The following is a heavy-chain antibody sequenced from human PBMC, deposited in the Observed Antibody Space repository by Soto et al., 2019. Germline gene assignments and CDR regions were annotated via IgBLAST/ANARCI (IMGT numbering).Heavy chain of an antibody. V-gene: IGHV6-1*01. CDR3: AREHILVAYNWFDP. CDR2: TYYRSKWYN. D-gene: IGHD3-22*01. CDR1: GDSVSSNSVA. Sequence: QVQLQQSGPGLVKPSQTLSLTCAISGDSVSSNSVAWNWIRQSPSRGLEWLGRTYYRSKWYNDYAVSVKSRITINPDTSKNQFSLQLNSVTPGDTAVYYCAREHILVAYNWFDPWGQGTLVIVSS. J-gene: IGHJ5*02.